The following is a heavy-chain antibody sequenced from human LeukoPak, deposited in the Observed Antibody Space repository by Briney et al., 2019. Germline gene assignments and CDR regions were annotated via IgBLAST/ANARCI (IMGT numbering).Heavy chain of an antibody. D-gene: IGHD4-23*01. CDR1: GYSFASYW. Sequence: GESLKISCEGSGYSFASYWIGWVRQMPGKGLEWMGIIYPGDSDTRYSPSFQGQVTISADKSIATAYLQWSSLKASDTAMYYCARLILGYGGKPNYYFDYWGQGTLVTVSS. V-gene: IGHV5-51*01. J-gene: IGHJ4*02. CDR2: IYPGDSDT. CDR3: ARLILGYGGKPNYYFDY.